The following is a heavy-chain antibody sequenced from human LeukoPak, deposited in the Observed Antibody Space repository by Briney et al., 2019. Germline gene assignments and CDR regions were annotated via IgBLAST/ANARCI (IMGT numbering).Heavy chain of an antibody. D-gene: IGHD1-1*01. CDR1: GFTVSSNY. CDR2: ISGSGGST. Sequence: PGGSLRLSCAASGFTVSSNYMSWVRQAPGKGLEWVSAISGSGGSTYYADSVKGRFTISRDNSKNTLYLQMNSLRAEDTAVYYCAKEPLLGKTGTTSDADYWGQGTLVTVSS. V-gene: IGHV3-23*01. J-gene: IGHJ4*02. CDR3: AKEPLLGKTGTTSDADY.